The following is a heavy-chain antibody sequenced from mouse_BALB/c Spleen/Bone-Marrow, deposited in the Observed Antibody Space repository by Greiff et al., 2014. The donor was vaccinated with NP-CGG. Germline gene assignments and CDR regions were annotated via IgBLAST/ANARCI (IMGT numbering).Heavy chain of an antibody. J-gene: IGHJ4*01. CDR2: IWADGST. V-gene: IGHV2-9*02. CDR3: ARITTATGAMDY. Sequence: QVQLQQSGPGLVAPSQSLSISCTVYGFSLTSYGVHWVRQPPGKGLEWLGVIWADGSTNYNSAVMSRLSISKDNYKSQVFLKMNSLQTDDTAMYYCARITTATGAMDYWGQGTSVTVSS. CDR1: GFSLTSYG. D-gene: IGHD1-2*01.